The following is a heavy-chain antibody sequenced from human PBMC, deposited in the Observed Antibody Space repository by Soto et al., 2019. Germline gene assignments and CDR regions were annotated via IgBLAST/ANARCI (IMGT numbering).Heavy chain of an antibody. CDR2: IYYSGSA. CDR3: ARGVGFGYYYYHRDL. D-gene: IGHD3-10*01. J-gene: IGHJ6*02. CDR1: GDSVTSVSDY. V-gene: IGHV4-61*01. Sequence: LFLTCTVSGDSVTSVSDYWSWIRQPPGKGLEWIGYIYYSGSADYNPSLGSRVTISIDTSKNQFSLKLTSLPAADTAVYYCARGVGFGYYYYHRDLWGQGTTVTVSS.